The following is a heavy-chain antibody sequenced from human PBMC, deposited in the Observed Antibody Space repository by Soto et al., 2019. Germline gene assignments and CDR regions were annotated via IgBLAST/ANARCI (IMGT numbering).Heavy chain of an antibody. D-gene: IGHD3-16*01. CDR2: ISYDGSNK. V-gene: IGHV3-30*18. J-gene: IGHJ4*02. CDR3: AKDLGGNIDY. CDR1: GFTFSSYG. Sequence: QVQLVESGGGVVQPGRSLRLSCAASGFTFSSYGMHWVRQAPGEGLEWVAVISYDGSNKYYADSVKGRFTISRDNSKNTLYLQMNSLRAEDTAVYYCAKDLGGNIDYWGQGTLVTVSS.